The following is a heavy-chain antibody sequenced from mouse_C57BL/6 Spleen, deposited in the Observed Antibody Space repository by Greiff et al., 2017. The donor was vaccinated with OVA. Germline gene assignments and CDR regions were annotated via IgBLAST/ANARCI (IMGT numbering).Heavy chain of an antibody. D-gene: IGHD2-4*01. V-gene: IGHV2-9-1*01. CDR1: GFSLTSYA. J-gene: IGHJ4*01. CDR3: ARNWGDYDGYYAMDY. CDR2: IWTGGGT. Sequence: VQLVESGPGLVAPSQSLSITCTVSGFSLTSYAISWVRQPPGKGLEWLGVIWTGGGTNYNSAHKSRLSISKDNTKSQVFLKMNSLLTADTATYYCARNWGDYDGYYAMDYWGQGTSVTVSS.